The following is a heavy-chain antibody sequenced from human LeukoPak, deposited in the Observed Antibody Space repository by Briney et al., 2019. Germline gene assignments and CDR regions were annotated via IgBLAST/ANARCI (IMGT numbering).Heavy chain of an antibody. V-gene: IGHV3-43*02. J-gene: IGHJ4*02. CDR1: GFTFDDYA. Sequence: PGGSLRLSCAASGFTFDDYAMHWVRQAPGKGLEWVSLISGDGGSTYYADSVKGRFTISRDNSKNSLYLQMNSLRTEDTALYYCAKDSSYLGYSSSWGQIAYFDYWGQGTLVTVSS. CDR2: ISGDGGST. D-gene: IGHD6-13*01. CDR3: AKDSSYLGYSSSWGQIAYFDY.